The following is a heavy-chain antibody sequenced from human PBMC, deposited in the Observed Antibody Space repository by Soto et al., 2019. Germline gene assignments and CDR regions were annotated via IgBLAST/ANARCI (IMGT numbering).Heavy chain of an antibody. CDR2: ISGSGGST. D-gene: IGHD6-13*01. CDR3: ATDQGSSCYEIDY. Sequence: EVQLLESGGGLVQPGGSLRLSCAASGFTFSNYAVTWVRQAPGKGLEWVSTISGSGGSTYYADSVKGRFTTSRDNSKNTLYLQMNSLRAEDTAVYYCATDQGSSCYEIDYWCKGTLVTVSS. V-gene: IGHV3-23*01. J-gene: IGHJ4*02. CDR1: GFTFSNYA.